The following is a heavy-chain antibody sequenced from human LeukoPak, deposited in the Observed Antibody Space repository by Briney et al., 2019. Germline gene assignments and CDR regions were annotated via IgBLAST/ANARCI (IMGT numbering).Heavy chain of an antibody. Sequence: PSETLSLTCVVSVGSFSGYYWSWVRQPPGKGLEWIGEINHSGSTNYNPSLTRRVTISVDTSKNQFSLKLSSVTAAETAVYYCARAGLNGEVDYWGQGTLVTVSS. V-gene: IGHV4-34*01. J-gene: IGHJ4*02. CDR2: INHSGST. CDR1: VGSFSGYY. D-gene: IGHD4-17*01. CDR3: ARAGLNGEVDY.